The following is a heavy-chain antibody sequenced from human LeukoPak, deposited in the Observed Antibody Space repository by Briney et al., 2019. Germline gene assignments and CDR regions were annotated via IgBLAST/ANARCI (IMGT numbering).Heavy chain of an antibody. CDR3: ARERSGSEIFARSFDI. J-gene: IGHJ3*02. CDR2: IYHSGST. CDR1: GGSISSSNW. Sequence: PSGTLSLTCAVSGGSISSSNWWSWVRQPPGKGLEWIGEIYHSGSTNYNPSLKSRVTISVDTSKNQFSLKLSSVTAADTAVYYCARERSGSEIFARSFDIWGQGTMVTVSS. D-gene: IGHD3-3*01. V-gene: IGHV4-4*02.